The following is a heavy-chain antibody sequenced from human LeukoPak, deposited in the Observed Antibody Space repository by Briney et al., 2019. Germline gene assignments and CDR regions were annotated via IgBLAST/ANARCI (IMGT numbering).Heavy chain of an antibody. CDR2: INPNSGGT. Sequence: ASVKVSCKASGYTFTSYGISWVRQAPGQGLEWMGWINPNSGGTNYAQKFQGRVTMTRDTSISTAYMELSRLRSDDTAVYYCARAYYSNPRYYYYYMDVWGKGTTVTVSS. CDR1: GYTFTSYG. J-gene: IGHJ6*03. CDR3: ARAYYSNPRYYYYYMDV. D-gene: IGHD4-11*01. V-gene: IGHV1-2*02.